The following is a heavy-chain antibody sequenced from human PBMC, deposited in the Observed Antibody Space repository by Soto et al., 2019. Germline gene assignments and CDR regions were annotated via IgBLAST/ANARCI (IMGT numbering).Heavy chain of an antibody. Sequence: ASVKVSCKASGYTFTGYYMHWVRQAPGQGLEWMGWINPNSGGTNYAQKFQGRVTMTRDTSISTAYMELSRLRSEDTAVYYCARGEQWLVLDVAYGMDVWGQGTTVTVSS. CDR2: INPNSGGT. CDR1: GYTFTGYY. D-gene: IGHD6-19*01. V-gene: IGHV1-2*02. CDR3: ARGEQWLVLDVAYGMDV. J-gene: IGHJ6*02.